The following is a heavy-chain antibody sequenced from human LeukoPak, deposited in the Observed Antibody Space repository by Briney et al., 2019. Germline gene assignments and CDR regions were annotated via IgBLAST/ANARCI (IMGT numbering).Heavy chain of an antibody. J-gene: IGHJ4*02. CDR1: GFTFSTYW. CDR3: ARDLDWILFDY. Sequence: GGSLRLSCAASGFTFSTYWMHWVRQAPGKGLVWVARIRPEGATTAYADSVKGRFTISRDNAKNTLFLQMNSLSAEDTAVYYCARDLDWILFDYWGQGTLVTVSS. V-gene: IGHV3-74*03. CDR2: IRPEGATT. D-gene: IGHD3-9*01.